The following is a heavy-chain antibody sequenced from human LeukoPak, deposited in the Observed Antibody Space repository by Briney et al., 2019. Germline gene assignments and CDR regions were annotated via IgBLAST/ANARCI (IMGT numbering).Heavy chain of an antibody. CDR1: GFTFSSYG. V-gene: IGHV3-30*02. Sequence: GGSLRLSCAASGFTFSSYGMHWVRQAPGKGLEWVAFIRYDGSNKYYADSVKGRFTISRDNSKNTLYLQMNSLRAEDTAVYYCAREDRKYSSSSPKEIEYFQHWGQGTLVTVSS. CDR2: IRYDGSNK. J-gene: IGHJ1*01. D-gene: IGHD6-6*01. CDR3: AREDRKYSSSSPKEIEYFQH.